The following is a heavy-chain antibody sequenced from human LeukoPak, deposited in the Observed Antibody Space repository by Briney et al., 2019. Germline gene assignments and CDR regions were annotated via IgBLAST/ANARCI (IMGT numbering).Heavy chain of an antibody. V-gene: IGHV1-2*02. CDR1: GYTFTGYY. J-gene: IGHJ4*02. CDR3: ARDAYYGSSGYYPL. D-gene: IGHD3-22*01. Sequence: ASVKVSCKASGYTFTGYYMHWVRQAPGQGLEWMGWINPNSGGTNYAQKFQGRVTMTRDTSISTAYMELSRLRSDDTAVYYCARDAYYGSSGYYPLWGQGTLVTVSS. CDR2: INPNSGGT.